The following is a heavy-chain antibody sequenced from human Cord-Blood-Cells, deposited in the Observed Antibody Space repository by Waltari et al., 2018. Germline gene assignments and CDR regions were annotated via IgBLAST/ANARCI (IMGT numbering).Heavy chain of an antibody. CDR1: GFTFSSYG. Sequence: QVQLVESGGGVVQPGRSLRLSCAASGFTFSSYGMHWVRQAPGKGLAWVAVIWYDGSNKYYADSGKGRFTISRDNSKNTLYLQMNSLRAEDTAVYYCAREPLVVAATPFDYWGQGTLVTVSS. CDR2: IWYDGSNK. J-gene: IGHJ4*02. V-gene: IGHV3-33*01. D-gene: IGHD2-15*01. CDR3: AREPLVVAATPFDY.